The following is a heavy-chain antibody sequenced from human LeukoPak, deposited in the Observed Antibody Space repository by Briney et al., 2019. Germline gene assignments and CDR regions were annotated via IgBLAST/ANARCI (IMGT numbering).Heavy chain of an antibody. Sequence: SETLSLTCAVSGGSFTGYYWNWIRQPPGKGLEWVGYIYYSGSTNYNPSLKSRVTISVDTSKNQFSLKLSSVTAADTAVYYCARDRHGGSDYWGQGTLVTVSS. D-gene: IGHD4-23*01. V-gene: IGHV4-59*01. CDR3: ARDRHGGSDY. J-gene: IGHJ4*02. CDR2: IYYSGST. CDR1: GGSFTGYY.